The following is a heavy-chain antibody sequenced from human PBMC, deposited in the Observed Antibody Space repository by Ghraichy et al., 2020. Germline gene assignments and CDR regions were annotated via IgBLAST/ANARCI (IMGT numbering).Heavy chain of an antibody. Sequence: SETLSLTCAVYGGSFSGYYWSWIRQPPGKGLEWIGEINHSGSTNYNPSLKSRVTISVDTSKNKFSLKLSSVTAADTAVYYCAREVAVEDYYYGMDVWGQGTTVTVSS. CDR1: GGSFSGYY. CDR2: INHSGST. CDR3: AREVAVEDYYYGMDV. J-gene: IGHJ6*02. V-gene: IGHV4-34*01. D-gene: IGHD6-19*01.